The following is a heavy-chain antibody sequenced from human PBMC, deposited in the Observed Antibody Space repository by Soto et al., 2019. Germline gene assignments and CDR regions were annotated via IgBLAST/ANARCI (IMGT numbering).Heavy chain of an antibody. CDR1: GYTFTDYF. J-gene: IGHJ4*02. D-gene: IGHD1-26*01. CDR2: INPYSADT. Sequence: GASVKVSCKASGYTFTDYFIHWVRQAPGQGLEWMGWINPYSADTNFAQKFQGRVTMTRDTSISTAFMQLSWLRSDDTAVYYCARDPVGGSSNLDYWGQGALVTVSS. V-gene: IGHV1-2*02. CDR3: ARDPVGGSSNLDY.